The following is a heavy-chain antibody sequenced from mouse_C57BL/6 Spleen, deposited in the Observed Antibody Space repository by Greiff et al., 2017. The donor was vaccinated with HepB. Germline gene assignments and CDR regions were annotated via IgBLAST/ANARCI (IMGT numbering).Heavy chain of an antibody. CDR3: AGRPITTVVARYYFDY. CDR2: ISSGGSYT. CDR1: GFTFSSYG. D-gene: IGHD1-1*01. J-gene: IGHJ2*01. Sequence: EVKLVESGGDLVKPGGSLKLSCAASGFTFSSYGMSWVRQTPDKRLEWVATISSGGSYTYYPDSVKGRFTISRDNAKNTLYLQMSSLKSEDTAMYYCAGRPITTVVARYYFDYWGQGTTLTVSS. V-gene: IGHV5-6*02.